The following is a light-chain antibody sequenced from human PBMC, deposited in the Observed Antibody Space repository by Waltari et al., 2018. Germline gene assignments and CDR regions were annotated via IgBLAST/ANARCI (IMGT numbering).Light chain of an antibody. Sequence: QAGLTQPPSVSKDLRQTATLTCTGNSNNVGNQGAAWLQQHQGHPPKLLSYSHNIRPPGIAERFTASRSGNTASLTITGLRPEDEADYYCSAWDSSLSARVFGGGTKLTVL. CDR1: SNNVGNQG. J-gene: IGLJ3*02. CDR2: SHN. CDR3: SAWDSSLSARV. V-gene: IGLV10-54*01.